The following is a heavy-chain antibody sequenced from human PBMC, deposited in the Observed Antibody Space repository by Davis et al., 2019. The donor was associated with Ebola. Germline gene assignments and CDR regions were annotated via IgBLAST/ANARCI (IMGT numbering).Heavy chain of an antibody. CDR1: GFTFSTYA. CDR2: IRGST. CDR3: ARETALLRIPVTGTPGGWFDP. J-gene: IGHJ5*02. D-gene: IGHD6-19*01. V-gene: IGHV3-23*01. Sequence: PGGSLRLSCAASGFTFSTYAMNWVRQAPGKGLEWVSGIRGSTYYADSVKGRFTISRDNSKNTLYLQMNSLRAEDTAIYYCARETALLRIPVTGTPGGWFDPWGQGTLVTVSS.